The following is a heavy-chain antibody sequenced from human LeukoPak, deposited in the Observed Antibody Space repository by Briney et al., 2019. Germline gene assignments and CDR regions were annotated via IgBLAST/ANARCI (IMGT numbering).Heavy chain of an antibody. V-gene: IGHV3-23*01. Sequence: GGSLRLSCAGSTFTFSNYGMNWVRQAPGKGLEWVSGIFGSGDETYYADSVKGRFTISRDNSKNTQYLQMNSLRAEDTAVYYCARDEYGIVSAGTTFVSWGPGTLVTVSS. CDR2: IFGSGDET. CDR1: TFTFSNYG. CDR3: ARDEYGIVSAGTTFVS. D-gene: IGHD6-13*01. J-gene: IGHJ4*02.